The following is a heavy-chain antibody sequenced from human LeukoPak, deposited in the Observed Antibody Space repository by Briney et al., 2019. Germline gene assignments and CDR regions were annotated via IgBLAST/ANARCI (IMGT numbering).Heavy chain of an antibody. V-gene: IGHV4-31*03. CDR2: IYYSGST. J-gene: IGHJ6*02. CDR3: ARENTIFGVGMDV. CDR1: GGSISSGGYY. Sequence: PSQTLSLTCTVSGGSISSGGYYWSWIRQHPGKGLEWIGYIYYSGSTYYNPSLKSRVTISVDTSKNQFSLKLSSVTAADTAVYYCARENTIFGVGMDVWGQGTTVTVSS. D-gene: IGHD3-3*01.